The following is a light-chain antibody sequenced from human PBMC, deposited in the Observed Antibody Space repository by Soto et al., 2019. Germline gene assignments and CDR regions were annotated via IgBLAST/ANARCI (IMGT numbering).Light chain of an antibody. V-gene: IGKV3-20*01. CDR1: QTISSF. Sequence: ESVLTQSPGTLSLSPGEGATLSCRASQTISSFLAWYQQKRGQAPRLLIHGASNRATGIPDRFSGSGSGTDFTLTITRLEPEDFAVYYCQQYGGSPWTFGQGTKVDIK. CDR3: QQYGGSPWT. J-gene: IGKJ1*01. CDR2: GAS.